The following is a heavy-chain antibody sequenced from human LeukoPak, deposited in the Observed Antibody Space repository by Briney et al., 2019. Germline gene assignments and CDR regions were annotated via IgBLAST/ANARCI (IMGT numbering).Heavy chain of an antibody. Sequence: PGGSLRLSCAAYGFTFSSYGMHWVRQAPGKGLEWVAFIRYDGSNKYYADSVKGRFTISRDNAKNSLYLQMNSLRAEDTAVYYCARDPRGEYCTNGVCSKTTPQIFQHWGQGTLVTVSS. CDR1: GFTFSSYG. CDR2: IRYDGSNK. J-gene: IGHJ1*01. V-gene: IGHV3-30*02. D-gene: IGHD2-8*01. CDR3: ARDPRGEYCTNGVCSKTTPQIFQH.